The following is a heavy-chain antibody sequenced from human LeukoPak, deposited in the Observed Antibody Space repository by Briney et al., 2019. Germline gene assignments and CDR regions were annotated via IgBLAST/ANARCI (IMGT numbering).Heavy chain of an antibody. D-gene: IGHD1-1*01. J-gene: IGHJ4*02. CDR1: GFTFSNCA. Sequence: GGSLRLSCAASGFTFSNCAMTWVRQAPGKGLEWVSAIRSNGETVYNADSVKGRFTISRDNSRQTLFLQMSSLRVEDTDTYYCAKGQELDDGVFDSWGQGTLVTVSS. CDR2: IRSNGETV. V-gene: IGHV3-23*01. CDR3: AKGQELDDGVFDS.